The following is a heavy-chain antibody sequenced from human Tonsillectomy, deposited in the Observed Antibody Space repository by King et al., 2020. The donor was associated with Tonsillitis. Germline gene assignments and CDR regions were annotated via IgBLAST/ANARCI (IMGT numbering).Heavy chain of an antibody. J-gene: IGHJ5*02. Sequence: QVTLKESGPTLVKPTQTLTLTCTFSGFSLYTSGVGVGWIRQPPGKALEWLALIYWDDDKRYSPSLKNRLSITKDTSKNQVVLTMTNMDPVDTATYYCAHRPTRLEGRWFDPWGQGTLVTVSS. CDR3: AHRPTRLEGRWFDP. D-gene: IGHD3-16*01. V-gene: IGHV2-5*02. CDR1: GFSLYTSGVG. CDR2: IYWDDDK.